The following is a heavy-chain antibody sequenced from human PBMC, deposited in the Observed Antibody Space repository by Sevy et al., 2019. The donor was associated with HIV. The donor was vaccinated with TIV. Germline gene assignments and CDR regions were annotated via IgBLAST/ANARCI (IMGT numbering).Heavy chain of an antibody. J-gene: IGHJ6*02. CDR3: STDPIIVLLVTDGMDV. CDR2: IKSKADGGTT. CDR1: GFIFSYAW. V-gene: IGHV3-15*01. Sequence: GGSLRLSCAASGFIFSYAWMSWVRQAPGKGLEWVGRIKSKADGGTTDYAAPVKGRFTISRDDSKNTLYLQMTSLKTEDTAVYYCSTDPIIVLLVTDGMDVWGQGTTFTVSS. D-gene: IGHD2-8*02.